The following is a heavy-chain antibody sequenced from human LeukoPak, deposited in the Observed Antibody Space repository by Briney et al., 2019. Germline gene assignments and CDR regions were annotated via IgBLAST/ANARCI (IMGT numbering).Heavy chain of an antibody. CDR2: IGGSSSSL. J-gene: IGHJ3*01. V-gene: IGHV3-21*01. Sequence: GGSLRLSCAASGSTFSIYSMNWVRQAPGKGLEWVSSIGGSSSSLYYAESVKGRFTISRDNARNSLYLQMNSLRAEDTAVYYCAKEAGQDYGALDAFDVWGQGTMVTVSS. D-gene: IGHD4-17*01. CDR1: GSTFSIYS. CDR3: AKEAGQDYGALDAFDV.